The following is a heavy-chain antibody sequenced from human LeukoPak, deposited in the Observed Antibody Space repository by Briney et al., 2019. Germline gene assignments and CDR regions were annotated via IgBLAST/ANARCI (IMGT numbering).Heavy chain of an antibody. Sequence: ASVKVSCKASGYTFTGHFMHWVRQAPGQGLEWMGRINPNSGGTNFAQKFQGRVTMTRDTSISTAYMELSRLRSDDTAVFYCARTPVEMSATGEFDYWGQGTLVTVSS. CDR3: ARTPVEMSATGEFDY. CDR2: INPNSGGT. J-gene: IGHJ4*02. V-gene: IGHV1-2*06. D-gene: IGHD7-27*01. CDR1: GYTFTGHF.